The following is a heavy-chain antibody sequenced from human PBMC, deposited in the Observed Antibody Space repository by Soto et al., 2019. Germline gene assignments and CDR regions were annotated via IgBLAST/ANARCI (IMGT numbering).Heavy chain of an antibody. CDR2: INPSGGST. V-gene: IGHV1-46*01. D-gene: IGHD2-2*01. CDR3: ARDLKYCSSTSCYRLVYYYGMDV. Sequence: ASVKVSCKASGYTFTSYYMHWVRQAPGQGLEWMGIINPSGGSTSYAQKFQGRVTMTRDTSTSTVYMELSSLRSEDTAVYYCARDLKYCSSTSCYRLVYYYGMDVWGQGTTVTVSS. J-gene: IGHJ6*02. CDR1: GYTFTSYY.